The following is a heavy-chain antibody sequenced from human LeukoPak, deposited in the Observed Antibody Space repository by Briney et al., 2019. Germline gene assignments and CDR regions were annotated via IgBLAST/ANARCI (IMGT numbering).Heavy chain of an antibody. J-gene: IGHJ3*02. CDR1: GFTFSSYE. CDR2: ISSSGSTI. CDR3: ARSTYYYDSSGFNYAAFDI. Sequence: GGSLRLSCAASGFTFSSYEMNWVRQAPGKGLERVSYISSSGSTIYYADSVKGRFTISRDNAKNSLYLQMNSLRAEDTAVYYCARSTYYYDSSGFNYAAFDIWGQGTMVTVSS. V-gene: IGHV3-48*03. D-gene: IGHD3-22*01.